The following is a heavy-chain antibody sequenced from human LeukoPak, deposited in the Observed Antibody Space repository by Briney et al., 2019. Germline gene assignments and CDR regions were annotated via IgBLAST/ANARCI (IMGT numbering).Heavy chain of an antibody. CDR1: AGSISRYC. CDR3: ARLVFDFYDSSGYYWFDP. V-gene: IGHV4-59*01. CDR2: IYYSGST. Sequence: SDTLSLTRSVSAGSISRYCWSWIRQPPGKGLEWVGYIYYSGSTNYNPSLKSRVTISVDTSKNQFSLKLSSVTAADTAVYYCARLVFDFYDSSGYYWFDPWGQGTLVTVSS. J-gene: IGHJ5*02. D-gene: IGHD3-22*01.